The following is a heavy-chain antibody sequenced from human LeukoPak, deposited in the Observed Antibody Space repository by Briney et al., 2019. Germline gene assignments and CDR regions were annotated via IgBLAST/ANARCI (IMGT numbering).Heavy chain of an antibody. CDR2: IYYSGST. CDR3: ARVKAPLYCSGGSCYYYFDY. D-gene: IGHD2-15*01. Sequence: PSQTLSLTCTVSGGSISGSSYYWGWIRQPPGKGLEWIGSIYYSGSTYYNPSLKSRVTISVDTSKNQFSLKLSSVTAADTAVYYCARVKAPLYCSGGSCYYYFDYWGQGTLVTVSS. J-gene: IGHJ4*02. CDR1: GGSISGSSYY. V-gene: IGHV4-39*01.